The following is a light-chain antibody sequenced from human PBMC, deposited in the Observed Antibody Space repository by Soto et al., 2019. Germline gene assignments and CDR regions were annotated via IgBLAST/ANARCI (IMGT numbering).Light chain of an antibody. J-gene: IGKJ4*01. CDR3: QHREDWPLT. CDR1: QSVGSH. V-gene: IGKV3-11*01. CDR2: DAS. Sequence: EIVLTQSPATLSLSPGERAILSCRASQSVGSHLAWYQQKPGQPPRLLIHDASSRVTGIPARFSGSGSGTDFTLIISSLEPEDFAVYYCQHREDWPLTFGGGTKVEIK.